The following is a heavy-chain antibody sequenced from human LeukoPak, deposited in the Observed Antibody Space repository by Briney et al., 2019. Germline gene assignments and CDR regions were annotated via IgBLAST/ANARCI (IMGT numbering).Heavy chain of an antibody. CDR2: SSAYNGNT. CDR1: GYTFTSYG. D-gene: IGHD6-19*01. CDR3: ARGGNSGWRTPNDDY. V-gene: IGHV1-18*01. J-gene: IGHJ4*02. Sequence: ASVKVSCKASGYTFTSYGISWVRQAPGQGLEWMWWSSAYNGNTNYAQKLQGRVTMTTDTSTNTAYMELRSLRSDDTAIYYCARGGNSGWRTPNDDYWGQGTLVTVSS.